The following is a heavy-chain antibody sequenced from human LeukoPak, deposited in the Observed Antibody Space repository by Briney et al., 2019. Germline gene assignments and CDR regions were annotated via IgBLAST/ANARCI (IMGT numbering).Heavy chain of an antibody. J-gene: IGHJ1*01. V-gene: IGHV4-4*02. CDR1: GGSISSSNW. CDR2: IYHSGST. D-gene: IGHD4-23*01. Sequence: SETLSLTCAVSGGSISSSNWWSWVRQPPGKGLEWIGEIYHSGSTNYNPSLKSRVTISVDKSKNQFSLKLSSVTAADTAVYYCARYLDYGGNSRVFQHWGQGTLVTVSS. CDR3: ARYLDYGGNSRVFQH.